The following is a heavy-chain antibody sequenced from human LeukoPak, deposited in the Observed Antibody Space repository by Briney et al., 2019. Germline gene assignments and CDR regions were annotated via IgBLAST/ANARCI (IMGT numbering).Heavy chain of an antibody. CDR1: GYTFTSYD. D-gene: IGHD4-17*01. V-gene: IGHV1-8*01. CDR3: ARAVTAGDLDYGDYEVHY. J-gene: IGHJ4*02. CDR2: MNPNSGNT. Sequence: EASVKVSCKASGYTFTSYDINWVRQATGQGPEWMGWMNPNSGNTGYAQKFQGRVTMTRNTSISTAYMELSSLRSEDTAVYYCARAVTAGDLDYGDYEVHYWGQGTLVTVSS.